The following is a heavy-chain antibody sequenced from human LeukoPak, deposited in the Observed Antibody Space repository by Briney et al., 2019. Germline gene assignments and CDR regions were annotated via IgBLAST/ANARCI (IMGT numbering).Heavy chain of an antibody. CDR3: VIWGDYDVLTGYYVPDY. D-gene: IGHD3-9*01. CDR1: GFTFGNYA. Sequence: GGSLRLSCVASGFTFGNYAMSWVRQAPGKGLEWVSAITGSGTNRYYADSLKGRFTTSRDNSKNTVFLQMNSLRHEDTAIYYCVIWGDYDVLTGYYVPDYWGQGTLVTVAS. CDR2: ITGSGTNR. J-gene: IGHJ4*02. V-gene: IGHV3-23*01.